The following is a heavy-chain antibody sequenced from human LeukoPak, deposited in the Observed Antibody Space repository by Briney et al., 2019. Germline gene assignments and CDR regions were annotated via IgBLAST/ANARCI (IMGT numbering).Heavy chain of an antibody. V-gene: IGHV4-39*01. J-gene: IGHJ1*01. D-gene: IGHD3-22*01. CDR1: GGSISSSAFY. CDR2: INYSGTT. CDR3: ARQWDSSGYHEYFQQ. Sequence: KPSETLSLTCTVSGGSISSSAFYWGWIRQPPGMVLEWIGSINYSGTTYYHPSLKSRVSISVDTSKSQFSLKLSSVTATDTAVYYCARQWDSSGYHEYFQQWGQGTLVTVSS.